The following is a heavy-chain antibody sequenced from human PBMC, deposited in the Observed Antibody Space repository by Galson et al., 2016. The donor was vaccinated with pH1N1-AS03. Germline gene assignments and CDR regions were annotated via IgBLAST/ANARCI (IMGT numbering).Heavy chain of an antibody. D-gene: IGHD1-26*01. J-gene: IGHJ5*02. CDR1: GFSLTTSGMC. CDR3: ARGYSGSYFHWFDP. V-gene: IGHV2-70*11. CDR2: IDWDDDK. Sequence: PALVKPTQTLTVTCTFSGFSLTTSGMCVSWIRQPPGKALEWLARIDWDDDKYYTTSLKTRLTISQDTSKNQVVLTVTDMDPVDTATYYCARGYSGSYFHWFDPWGQGTLVTVSS.